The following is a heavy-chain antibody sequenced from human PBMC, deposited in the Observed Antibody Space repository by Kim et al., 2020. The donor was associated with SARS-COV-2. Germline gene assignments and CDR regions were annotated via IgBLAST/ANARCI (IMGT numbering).Heavy chain of an antibody. J-gene: IGHJ4*02. CDR2: DGSGK. V-gene: IGHV3-7*04. Sequence: DGSGKYFVDSVKGRFAISRDDDKNSVFLQMDSLRAEDTAVYYCVRGSLDYWSQGILVTVSS. CDR3: VRGSLDY.